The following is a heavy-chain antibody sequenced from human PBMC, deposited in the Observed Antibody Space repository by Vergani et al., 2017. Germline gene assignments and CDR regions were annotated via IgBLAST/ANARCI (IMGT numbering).Heavy chain of an antibody. D-gene: IGHD3-22*01. CDR2: INPSGGST. J-gene: IGHJ4*02. V-gene: IGHV1-46*01. Sequence: QVQLVQSGAEVKKPGASVKVSCQASGSTFTSYSMHWVRQAPEQGLEWLGIINPSGGSTSYAQKFQGRVTMTRDTSTSTVYMELSSLRSEDTAVYYCARGEYYYDSRAYDSWGQGTLVTVSS. CDR1: GSTFTSYS. CDR3: ARGEYYYDSRAYDS.